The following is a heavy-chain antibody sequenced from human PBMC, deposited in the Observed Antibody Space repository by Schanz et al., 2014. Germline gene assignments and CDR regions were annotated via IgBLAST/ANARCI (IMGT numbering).Heavy chain of an antibody. Sequence: LQLQESGSGLMKPSQTLSLTCAVSGGSISSGGYSWNWIRQSPGKGLEWIGFISYSGSTYYNPSLKSRVTISVDTSKNQFSLNLSSATAADTAVYYCAKAEYDILTDSYSRLDPWGQGTLVTVSS. CDR2: ISYSGST. CDR1: GGSISSGGYS. V-gene: IGHV4-30-2*05. J-gene: IGHJ5*02. D-gene: IGHD3-9*01. CDR3: AKAEYDILTDSYSRLDP.